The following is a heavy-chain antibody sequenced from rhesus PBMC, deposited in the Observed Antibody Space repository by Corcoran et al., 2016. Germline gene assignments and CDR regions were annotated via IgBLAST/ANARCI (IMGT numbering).Heavy chain of an antibody. V-gene: IGHV4-165*01. CDR3: AREDRYSGSYYPYGLDS. D-gene: IGHD3-16*01. J-gene: IGHJ6*01. CDR1: GGSFSGYY. Sequence: QVQLQESGPGLVKPSETLSLTCAVSGGSFSGYYWGWIRQPPGKGLEGIWDISGSSGGPADNPPLQVRATMSTDTANNQVSLKLSSVTAADTAVYYCAREDRYSGSYYPYGLDSWGQGVVVTVSA. CDR2: ISGSSGGP.